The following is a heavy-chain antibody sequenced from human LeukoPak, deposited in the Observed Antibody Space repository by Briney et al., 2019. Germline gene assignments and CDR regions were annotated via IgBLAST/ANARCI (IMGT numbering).Heavy chain of an antibody. CDR2: IYYSGST. CDR1: GGSISSYY. Sequence: SETLSLTCTVSGGSISSYYWSWIRQPPGKGLEWIGYIYYSGSTNYNPSLKRRVTISVDTSKNQFSLKLSSVTAADTAVYYCVCGYSYGYFLYWGQGTLVTVSS. J-gene: IGHJ4*02. CDR3: VCGYSYGYFLY. V-gene: IGHV4-59*01. D-gene: IGHD5-18*01.